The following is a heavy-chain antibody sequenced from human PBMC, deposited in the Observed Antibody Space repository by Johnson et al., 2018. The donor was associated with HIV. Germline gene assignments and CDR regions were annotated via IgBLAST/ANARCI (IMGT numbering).Heavy chain of an antibody. Sequence: VQLVESGGGVVQPGGSLRLSCAASGFTFSTYGIHWVRQAPGKGLEWVGRIKSKTDGGTTDYAALVKGRFSISRDDSKDTLYLQMNSLRAEDTAVYYCAKSPGVVDPIDAFDIWGQGTMVTVSS. CDR2: IKSKTDGGTT. J-gene: IGHJ3*02. CDR3: AKSPGVVDPIDAFDI. CDR1: GFTFSTYG. V-gene: IGHV3-15*01. D-gene: IGHD2-15*01.